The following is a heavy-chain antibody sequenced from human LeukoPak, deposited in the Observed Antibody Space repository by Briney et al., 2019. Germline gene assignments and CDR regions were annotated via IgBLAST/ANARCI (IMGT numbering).Heavy chain of an antibody. CDR2: IYPGDSGT. Sequence: GESLKISCKGSGYSFTSYWIGWVRPLPGKGLEWMGIIYPGDSGTRYSPSFQGQVTISADKSISTAYLQWSSLKASDTAMYYCARSVVVGALNWFDPWGQGTLVTVSS. V-gene: IGHV5-51*01. D-gene: IGHD1-26*01. CDR1: GYSFTSYW. CDR3: ARSVVVGALNWFDP. J-gene: IGHJ5*02.